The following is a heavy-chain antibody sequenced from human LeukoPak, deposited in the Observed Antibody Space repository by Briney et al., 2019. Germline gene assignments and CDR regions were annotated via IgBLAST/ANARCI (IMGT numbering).Heavy chain of an antibody. CDR1: GFTFSSNY. J-gene: IGHJ6*02. D-gene: IGHD2-2*01. V-gene: IGHV3-66*01. CDR2: IYSGGST. CDR3: ARDWGCTDTRCYLGMDV. Sequence: GGSLRLSCAASGFTFSSNYMNWVRQAPGKGLEWVSVIYSGGSTYYADSVKGRFTISRDNSKNTLYLQMNSLRAEDTAVYYCARDWGCTDTRCYLGMDVWGQGTTVTVSS.